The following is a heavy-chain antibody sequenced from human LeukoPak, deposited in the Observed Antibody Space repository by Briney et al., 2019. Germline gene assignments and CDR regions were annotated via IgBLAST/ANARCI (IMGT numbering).Heavy chain of an antibody. V-gene: IGHV3-7*03. CDR1: GFIFSNYW. Sequence: PGGSLRLSCAASGFIFSNYWMAWVRQGPGEGPEWAANINQRGSEKYYVDSVRGRFTISRDNAKNSLDLQMNSLRVEDTAIYYCARLVVPPGNRGWYYEHWGQGTLVTVSS. J-gene: IGHJ4*02. CDR3: ARLVVPPGNRGWYYEH. CDR2: INQRGSEK. D-gene: IGHD2-2*01.